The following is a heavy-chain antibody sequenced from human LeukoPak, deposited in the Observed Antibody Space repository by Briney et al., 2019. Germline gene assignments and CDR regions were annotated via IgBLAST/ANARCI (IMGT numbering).Heavy chain of an antibody. CDR2: ISYDGSNK. CDR1: GFTFSSYA. D-gene: IGHD3-10*01. Sequence: GSLRLSCAASGFTFSSYAMHWVRQAPGKGLEWVAVISYDGSNKYYADSVKGRFTISRDNSKNTLYLQMNSLRAEDTAVYYCARDVTYYGSGTPFDYWGQGTLVTVSS. V-gene: IGHV3-30-3*01. CDR3: ARDVTYYGSGTPFDY. J-gene: IGHJ4*02.